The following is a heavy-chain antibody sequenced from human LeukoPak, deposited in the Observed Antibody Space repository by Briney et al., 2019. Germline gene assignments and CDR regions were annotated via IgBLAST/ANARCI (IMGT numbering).Heavy chain of an antibody. Sequence: GGSLRLSCAASGFTFSSYAMSWVRQAPGKGLEWVSVICGSGGSTYYADSVKGRFTISRDNSKNTLYLQINSLRAEDTAVYYCAKTNSSGYYYPLDYWGQGTLVTVSS. J-gene: IGHJ4*02. CDR3: AKTNSSGYYYPLDY. CDR2: ICGSGGST. D-gene: IGHD3-22*01. CDR1: GFTFSSYA. V-gene: IGHV3-23*01.